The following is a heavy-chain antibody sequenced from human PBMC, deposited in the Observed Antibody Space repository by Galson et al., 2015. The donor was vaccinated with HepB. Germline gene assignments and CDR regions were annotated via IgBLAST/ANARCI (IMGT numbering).Heavy chain of an antibody. Sequence: SLRLSCAASGFTFSSYSVNWVRQAPGKGLEWVSYISSSSSTIYYADSVKGRFTISRDNAKNSLYLQMNSLRDEDTAVYYCASLFVPTAYYYYYGMDVWGQGTTVTVSS. CDR3: ASLFVPTAYYYYYGMDV. J-gene: IGHJ6*02. D-gene: IGHD4-17*01. CDR1: GFTFSSYS. CDR2: ISSSSSTI. V-gene: IGHV3-48*02.